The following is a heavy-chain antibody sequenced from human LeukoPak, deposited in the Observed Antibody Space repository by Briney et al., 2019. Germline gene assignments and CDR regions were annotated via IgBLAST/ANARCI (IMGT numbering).Heavy chain of an antibody. Sequence: PGGSLRLSCAASGFTFNSYAVNWVRQAPGKGLEWVSTISGSGGSTYYADSVKGRFTISRDNSKNTLYLEMNGLRAEDTAVYYCAKDIRMDPYWGQGTLVTVSS. CDR2: ISGSGGST. V-gene: IGHV3-23*01. D-gene: IGHD1-14*01. CDR1: GFTFNSYA. CDR3: AKDIRMDPY. J-gene: IGHJ4*02.